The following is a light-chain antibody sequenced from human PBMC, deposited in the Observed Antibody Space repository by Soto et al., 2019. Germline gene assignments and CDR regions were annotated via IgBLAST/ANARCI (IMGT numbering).Light chain of an antibody. CDR2: EVS. V-gene: IGLV2-14*01. CDR1: SSDVGGYNY. CDR3: SSYTTSSTRV. Sequence: QSALTQPDSVSGSPGQSITISCTGTSSDVGGYNYVYWYQQHPGKAPKLMIYEVSNRPSGVSNRFSGSKSGNTASLTISGLQAEDDADYYCSSYTTSSTRVFGGGTKLTV. J-gene: IGLJ3*02.